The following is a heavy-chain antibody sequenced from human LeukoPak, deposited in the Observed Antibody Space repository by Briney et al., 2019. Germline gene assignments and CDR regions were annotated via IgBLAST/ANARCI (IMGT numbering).Heavy chain of an antibody. CDR2: MNPNSGNT. J-gene: IGHJ4*02. V-gene: IGHV1-8*01. CDR3: ARSFVGTRKRNDY. Sequence: ASVKVSCKASVYTFSSYDINWVRQATGQGLEWMGWMNPNSGNTGYAQRFQGRVTMTRSTSISTAYMELSSLTSDDTAVYYCARSFVGTRKRNDYWGQGTLVTVSS. D-gene: IGHD2-21*01. CDR1: VYTFSSYD.